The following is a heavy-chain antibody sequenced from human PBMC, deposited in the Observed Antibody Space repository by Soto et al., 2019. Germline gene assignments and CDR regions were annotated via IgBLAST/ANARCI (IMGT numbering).Heavy chain of an antibody. D-gene: IGHD6-13*01. CDR2: FDPENGET. CDR3: ARVIGAAGDFDY. V-gene: IGHV1-24*01. J-gene: IGHJ4*02. Sequence: ASVKVSCKVSGYTLTELSMHWVRQAPGKGLEWMGWFDPENGETNYAQKFQGRVTMTADTSTSTAYMELRSLRSDDTAVYYCARVIGAAGDFDYWGQGTLVTVSS. CDR1: GYTLTELS.